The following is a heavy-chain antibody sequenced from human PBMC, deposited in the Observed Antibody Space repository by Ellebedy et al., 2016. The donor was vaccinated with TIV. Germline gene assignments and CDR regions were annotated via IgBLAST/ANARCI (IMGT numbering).Heavy chain of an antibody. V-gene: IGHV1-2*04. CDR3: ARDGAVTTVFDY. Sequence: AASAKVSCKASGYTFTDYYIHWVRQAPGQGLEWMGWINPYSSGTNYAQKFQGWVTMTRDTSLSTAYMELSRLRSDDTAVYYCARDGAVTTVFDYWGQGTLVTVSS. D-gene: IGHD4-17*01. CDR2: INPYSSGT. J-gene: IGHJ4*02. CDR1: GYTFTDYY.